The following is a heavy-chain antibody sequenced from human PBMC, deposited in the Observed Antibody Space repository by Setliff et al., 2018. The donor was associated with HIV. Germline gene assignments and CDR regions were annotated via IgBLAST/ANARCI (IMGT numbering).Heavy chain of an antibody. Sequence: PSETLSLTCAVYGGSFSDYYWTWIRQSPGKGLEWTGEINHRGSTNYNPSLKSRVTVSVDTSKNQFSLKLGSVTAADMAVYYCARESPSSSWFYFDFWGQGTLVTVSS. V-gene: IGHV4-34*01. J-gene: IGHJ4*02. CDR2: INHRGST. D-gene: IGHD6-13*01. CDR1: GGSFSDYY. CDR3: ARESPSSSWFYFDF.